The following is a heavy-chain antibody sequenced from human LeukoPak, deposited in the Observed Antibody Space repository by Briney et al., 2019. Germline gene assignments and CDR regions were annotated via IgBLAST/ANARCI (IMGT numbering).Heavy chain of an antibody. CDR3: ARTRDYQLLSSTDS. V-gene: IGHV3-23*01. D-gene: IGHD2-2*01. Sequence: PGGSLRLSCAASGFTFSSYAMSWVRQAPGKGLEWVSAISGSGGSTYYADSVKGRFTISRDNSKNSLSLQMNGLGVEDAAVYYCARTRDYQLLSSTDSWGQGTLVAVSS. J-gene: IGHJ4*02. CDR1: GFTFSSYA. CDR2: ISGSGGST.